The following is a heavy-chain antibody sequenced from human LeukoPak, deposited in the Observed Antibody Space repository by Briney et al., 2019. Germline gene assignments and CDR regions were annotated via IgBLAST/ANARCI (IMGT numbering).Heavy chain of an antibody. D-gene: IGHD4-17*01. CDR1: GFTFDDYS. CDR3: GKGYGSGLPYGMDV. V-gene: IGHV3-9*01. J-gene: IGHJ6*02. Sequence: PGGSLRLSCAASGFTFDDYSRHWVRQAPGKGLEWVSGISWNSGSIAYADSVKGRFTISRDNAKNSLYLQMNSLRPEDTALYYCGKGYGSGLPYGMDVWGQGTTVTVSS. CDR2: ISWNSGSI.